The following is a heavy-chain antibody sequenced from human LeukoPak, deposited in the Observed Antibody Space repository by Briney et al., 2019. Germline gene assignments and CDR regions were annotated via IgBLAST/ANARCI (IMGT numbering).Heavy chain of an antibody. D-gene: IGHD4-17*01. V-gene: IGHV4-38-2*02. CDR2: IYHSGTT. CDR3: ARDRISYAHIDY. CDR1: GYSISSGYY. Sequence: SETLSLTCTVSGYSISSGYYWGWIRQPPRKGLEWIGSIYHSGTTYYNPSLKSRVTISVDTSKSQFSLKLSSVTAADTAVYYCARDRISYAHIDYWGQGTLVTVSS. J-gene: IGHJ4*02.